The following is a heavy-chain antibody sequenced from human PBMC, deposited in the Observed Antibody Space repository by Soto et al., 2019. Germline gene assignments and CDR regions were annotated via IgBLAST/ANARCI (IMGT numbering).Heavy chain of an antibody. CDR2: INAGNGNT. CDR1: GYTFTSYA. CDR3: ARDPSPYGDYKRWFDP. Sequence: ASVKVSCKASGYTFTSYATQWVRQAPGQRLEWMGWINAGNGNTKYSQKFQGRVTITRDTSASTAYMELSSLRSEDTAVYYCARDPSPYGDYKRWFDPWGQGTLVTVSS. J-gene: IGHJ5*02. V-gene: IGHV1-3*01. D-gene: IGHD4-17*01.